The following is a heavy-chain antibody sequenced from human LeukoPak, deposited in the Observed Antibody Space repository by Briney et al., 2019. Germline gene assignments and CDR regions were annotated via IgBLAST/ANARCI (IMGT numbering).Heavy chain of an antibody. Sequence: GGSLRLSCAASGFTFSSYSMSWVRQAPGKGLEWVSSISSSSSYIYYADSVKGRFTISRDNAKNSLYLQMNSLRAEDTAVYYCARVHRGWPDYWGQGTLVTVSS. CDR3: ARVHRGWPDY. V-gene: IGHV3-21*01. CDR2: ISSSSSYI. D-gene: IGHD2-15*01. CDR1: GFTFSSYS. J-gene: IGHJ4*02.